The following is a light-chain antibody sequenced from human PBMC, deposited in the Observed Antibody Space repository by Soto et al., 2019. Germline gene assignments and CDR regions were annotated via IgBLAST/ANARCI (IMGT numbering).Light chain of an antibody. J-gene: IGLJ3*02. V-gene: IGLV2-23*01. Sequence: QSVLTQPASVSGSPGQSITISCTGTSSDVGSYNLVSWCQQHPGKAPKLMIYEGSKRPSGVSNRFSGSKSGNTASLTIFGLQAEDEADYYCCSYAGSGTWVFGGGTKLTVL. CDR2: EGS. CDR1: SSDVGSYNL. CDR3: CSYAGSGTWV.